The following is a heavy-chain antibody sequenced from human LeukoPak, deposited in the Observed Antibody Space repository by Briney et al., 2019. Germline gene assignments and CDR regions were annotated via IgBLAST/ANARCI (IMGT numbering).Heavy chain of an antibody. J-gene: IGHJ4*02. CDR3: AKAEGKNPTGGRWLD. Sequence: GGSLRLSCSASGFPFSSYAMHWVRQAPGRGLEYVSAISDSGGSTYYADSVKGRFTISRDNSKNTLYLQMNSLKAEDTAIYYCAKAEGKNPTGGRWLDWGQGTLVTVSS. CDR2: ISDSGGST. D-gene: IGHD6-19*01. CDR1: GFPFSSYA. V-gene: IGHV3-64*04.